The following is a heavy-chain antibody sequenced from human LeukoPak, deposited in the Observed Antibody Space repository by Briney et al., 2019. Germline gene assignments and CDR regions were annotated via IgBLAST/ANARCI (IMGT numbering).Heavy chain of an antibody. V-gene: IGHV3-11*04. CDR2: ISSSGSTI. J-gene: IGHJ5*02. D-gene: IGHD1-26*01. CDR1: GFTFSDYY. Sequence: PGGSLRLSCAASGFTFSDYYMSWIRQAPGKGLEWVSYISSSGSTIYYADSVKGRFTISRDNAKNSLYLQMNSLRTEDTAFYYCAKGDSGSYYDNWFDPWGQGTLVTVSS. CDR3: AKGDSGSYYDNWFDP.